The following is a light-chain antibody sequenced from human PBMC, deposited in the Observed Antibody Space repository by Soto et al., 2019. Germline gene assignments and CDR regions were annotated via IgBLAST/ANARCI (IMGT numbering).Light chain of an antibody. Sequence: EIVLTQSPGTLSLSPGERATLSCRASQSVSSNYLAWYQQKPGQAPRLLIYGASSRATGIPDRFSASGSATDFTLTISRLEPEDFAVYYCQRYGTSPPLTFGGGTKVEIK. CDR2: GAS. CDR1: QSVSSNY. J-gene: IGKJ4*01. V-gene: IGKV3-20*01. CDR3: QRYGTSPPLT.